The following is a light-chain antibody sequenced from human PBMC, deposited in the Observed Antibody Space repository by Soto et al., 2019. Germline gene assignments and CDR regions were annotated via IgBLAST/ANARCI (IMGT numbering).Light chain of an antibody. J-gene: IGKJ5*01. Sequence: EMVMTQSPATLSVSPGERATLSCRASQSVNSNLAWYQQKPGQAPRLLIYDASNRATGIPARFSGSGSGTDFTLTISSLEPEDFAVYYCQQRSNWAITFGQGTRLEIK. CDR3: QQRSNWAIT. CDR1: QSVNSN. CDR2: DAS. V-gene: IGKV3-11*01.